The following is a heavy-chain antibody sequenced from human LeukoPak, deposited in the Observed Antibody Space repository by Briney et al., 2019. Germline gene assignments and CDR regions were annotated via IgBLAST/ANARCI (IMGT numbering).Heavy chain of an antibody. Sequence: GGSLRLSCVASGFSFSNYAMSWVRQAPGKGLEWVSGISGFGSSPYYADSVKGRFTISRDNSKNKLYLQMNSLRAEDTAVYYCADLGTTYYYDHSTYWGRGTLVTVSS. CDR2: ISGFGSSP. CDR1: GFSFSNYA. J-gene: IGHJ4*02. D-gene: IGHD3-22*01. V-gene: IGHV3-23*01. CDR3: ADLGTTYYYDHSTY.